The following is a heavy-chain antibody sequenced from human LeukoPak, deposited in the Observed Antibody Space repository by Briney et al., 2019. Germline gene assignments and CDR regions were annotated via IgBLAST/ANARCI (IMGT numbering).Heavy chain of an antibody. CDR3: AKDSGYGDYGGEYFPH. D-gene: IGHD4-17*01. Sequence: GGSLRLSCAASGFTFSNYAMSWVRQSPGEGLEWVSSITVNSADTYYADSVKGRFTISSDNSKNTLYLQMNSLRAEDTAIYYCAKDSGYGDYGGEYFPHWGQGTLVTVSS. V-gene: IGHV3-23*01. CDR2: ITVNSADT. J-gene: IGHJ1*01. CDR1: GFTFSNYA.